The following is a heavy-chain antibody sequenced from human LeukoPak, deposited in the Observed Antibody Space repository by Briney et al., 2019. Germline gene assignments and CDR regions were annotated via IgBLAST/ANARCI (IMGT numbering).Heavy chain of an antibody. J-gene: IGHJ4*02. Sequence: SETLSLTCAVYGGSFSGYYWSWIRQPPGKGLEWIGEINHSGSTNYNPSLKSRVTISVDTSKNQFSLKLSSVTAADTAVYYCARKAVGATDWGQGTLVTVSS. CDR3: ARKAVGATD. V-gene: IGHV4-34*01. CDR2: INHSGST. CDR1: GGSFSGYY. D-gene: IGHD1-26*01.